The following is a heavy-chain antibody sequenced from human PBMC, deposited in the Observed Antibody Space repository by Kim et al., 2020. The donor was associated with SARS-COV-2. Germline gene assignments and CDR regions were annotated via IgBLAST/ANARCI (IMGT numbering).Heavy chain of an antibody. V-gene: IGHV7-4-1*02. J-gene: IGHJ4*02. D-gene: IGHD2-2*01. CDR1: GYTFTSYP. CDR2: INTNTGNP. CDR3: ARVSHGGDCISTSCYGIDY. Sequence: ASVKVSCKASGYTFTSYPMNWVRQAPGQGLEWMGWINTNTGNPTYAQGFTGRFVFSLDTSVSAAYLQITSLKAEDTAVYYCARVSHGGDCISTSCYGIDYWGQGTLVTVSS.